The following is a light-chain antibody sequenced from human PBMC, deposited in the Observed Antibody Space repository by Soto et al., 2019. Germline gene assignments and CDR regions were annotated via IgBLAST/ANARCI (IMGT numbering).Light chain of an antibody. CDR2: GAS. J-gene: IGKJ1*01. CDR1: QSVFSS. V-gene: IGKV3-15*01. Sequence: EIVMTQSPAPLSVSPGERATLSCRASQSVFSSLAWYQQKPGQAPRLLIYGASTRATGIPARFSGSGSGTEFTLTISSLQSEDFAVYYCQQYNNWPLTFGQGTKVDIK. CDR3: QQYNNWPLT.